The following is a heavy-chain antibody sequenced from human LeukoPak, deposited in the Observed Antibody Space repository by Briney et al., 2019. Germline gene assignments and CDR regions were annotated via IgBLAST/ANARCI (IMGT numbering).Heavy chain of an antibody. CDR3: ARSDSSAYYFDY. CDR2: IYDSGAT. J-gene: IGHJ4*02. D-gene: IGHD3-22*01. V-gene: IGHV4-31*03. CDR1: GGSISSGGYY. Sequence: SSQTLSLTCTVSGGSISSGGYYWRWIRQHPGKGLEWIGYIYDSGATSYNPSLKSRLTISVDTSGNQFSLRLSSVTAADSAVYYCARSDSSAYYFDYWGQGTLVTVSS.